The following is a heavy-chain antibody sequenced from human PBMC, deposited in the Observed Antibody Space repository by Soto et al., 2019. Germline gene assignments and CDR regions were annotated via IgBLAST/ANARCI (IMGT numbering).Heavy chain of an antibody. CDR2: MNPNSGNT. D-gene: IGHD5-18*01. CDR1: GYTFTSYD. V-gene: IGHV1-8*01. CDR3: ARGISDTATTDY. J-gene: IGHJ4*02. Sequence: ASVKVSCKASGYTFTSYDINWVRQATGQGLEWMGWMNPNSGNTGYAQKFQGRVTMTRNTSISTAYMGLSSLRSEDTAVYYCARGISDTATTDYWGQGTLVTVSS.